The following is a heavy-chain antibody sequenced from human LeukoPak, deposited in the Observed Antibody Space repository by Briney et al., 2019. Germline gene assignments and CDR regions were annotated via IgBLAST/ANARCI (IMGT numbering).Heavy chain of an antibody. J-gene: IGHJ6*03. Sequence: GGALRLSCAASGFTFNEYGMSWGRQAPGQSPEWVSGITCNGGSTDYAASVEGRFTISRDNAKNSLYLRMNSLRDEDMALYYCARGGGSIRHSYYYYVDVWGKGTTVTVSS. D-gene: IGHD2-15*01. CDR1: GFTFNEYG. V-gene: IGHV3-20*04. CDR3: ARGGGSIRHSYYYYVDV. CDR2: ITCNGGST.